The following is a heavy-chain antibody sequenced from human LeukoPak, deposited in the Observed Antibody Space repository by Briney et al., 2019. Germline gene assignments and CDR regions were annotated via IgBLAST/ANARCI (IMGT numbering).Heavy chain of an antibody. CDR1: GYTFSGTGWY. CDR3: ARDGPAQMVDFDY. V-gene: IGHV1-2*02. J-gene: IGHJ4*02. D-gene: IGHD3-10*01. Sequence: ASVKVSCKASGYTFSGTGWYLYWLRQAPGQGLECMGWIYPHNGATAYAQKFQGRVAMTRDTSISTVYMELTRLRPDDTAVYYCARDGPAQMVDFDYWGQGTLVTVSS. CDR2: IYPHNGAT.